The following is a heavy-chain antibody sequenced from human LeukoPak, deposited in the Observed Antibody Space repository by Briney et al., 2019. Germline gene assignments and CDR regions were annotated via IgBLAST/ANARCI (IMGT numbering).Heavy chain of an antibody. CDR1: GYTFTGYY. J-gene: IGHJ4*02. CDR3: AGEYSSSGLDY. CDR2: INPNSGGT. V-gene: IGHV1-2*02. Sequence: ASVKVSRKASGYTFTGYYMHWVRRAPGQGLEWMGWINPNSGGTNYAQKFQGRVTMTRDTSISTAYMELSRLRSDDTAVYYCAGEYSSSGLDYWGQGTLVTVSS. D-gene: IGHD6-6*01.